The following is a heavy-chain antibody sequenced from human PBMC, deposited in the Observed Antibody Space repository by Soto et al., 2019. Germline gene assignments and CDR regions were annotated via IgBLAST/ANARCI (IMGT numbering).Heavy chain of an antibody. J-gene: IGHJ4*02. CDR2: ISPSGGST. CDR1: GFTFSSYA. CDR3: AKRSGWHFDS. Sequence: GGSLRLSCAASGFTFSSYAMSWVRQAPGKGLEWVSAISPSGGSTHYADSVRGRFTISGDNSKNTLYLHMNFLRAEDTAVYYCAKRSGWHFDSWGQGTLVTVSS. D-gene: IGHD6-19*01. V-gene: IGHV3-23*01.